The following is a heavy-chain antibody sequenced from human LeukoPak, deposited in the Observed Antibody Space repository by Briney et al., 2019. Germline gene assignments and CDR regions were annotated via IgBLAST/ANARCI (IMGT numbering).Heavy chain of an antibody. CDR1: GGSISSGGYY. CDR2: IYYSGST. D-gene: IGHD3-16*01. V-gene: IGHV4-31*03. Sequence: PSETLSLTCTVSGGSISSGGYYWSWIRQHPGKGLEWIGYIYYSGSTYYNPSLKSRVTISVDTSKNQFSLKLSSVTAADTAVYYCARETPRGVTFGGVIDYWGQGTLVTVSS. J-gene: IGHJ4*02. CDR3: ARETPRGVTFGGVIDY.